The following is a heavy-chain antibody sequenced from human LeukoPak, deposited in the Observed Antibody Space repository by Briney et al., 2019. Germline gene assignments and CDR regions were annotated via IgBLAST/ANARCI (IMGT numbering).Heavy chain of an antibody. D-gene: IGHD5-18*01. J-gene: IGHJ4*02. Sequence: GGSLRLSCAASGFTFSSYDMNWVRQAPGKGLEWVSSISSSSSYIYYADSVKGRFTISRDNAKNSLYLQMNSLRAEDTAVYYCARDIVRYSYGYMPARNYFDYWGQGTLVTVSS. CDR2: ISSSSSYI. V-gene: IGHV3-21*01. CDR3: ARDIVRYSYGYMPARNYFDY. CDR1: GFTFSSYD.